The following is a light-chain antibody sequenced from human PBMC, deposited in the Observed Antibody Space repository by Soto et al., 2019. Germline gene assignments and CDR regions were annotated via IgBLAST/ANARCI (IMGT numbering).Light chain of an antibody. J-gene: IGKJ1*01. V-gene: IGKV1-5*01. CDR1: QSISSY. CDR2: DAS. CDR3: QQYNSYWT. Sequence: IQMTQSPSTLSASVGDRVTITCGASQSISSYLNWFQQKPGKAPKLLIYDASSLESGVPSRFSGRGSGTEFTLTISSLQPDDFATYYCQQYNSYWTFGQGTKVDIK.